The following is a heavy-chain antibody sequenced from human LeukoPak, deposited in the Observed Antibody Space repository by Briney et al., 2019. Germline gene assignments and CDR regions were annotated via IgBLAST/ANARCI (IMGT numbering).Heavy chain of an antibody. Sequence: SETLSLTCTVPGGSISNYYWSWIRQPAGKGLEWIGRIHSSGSTNYNPSLKGRVTISVDKSKNQFSLRLSSVIAADTAVYFCARDRCEGYCTSFDSWGQGTLVTVSS. J-gene: IGHJ5*01. CDR1: GGSISNYY. CDR3: ARDRCEGYCTSFDS. D-gene: IGHD2-8*01. CDR2: IHSSGST. V-gene: IGHV4-4*07.